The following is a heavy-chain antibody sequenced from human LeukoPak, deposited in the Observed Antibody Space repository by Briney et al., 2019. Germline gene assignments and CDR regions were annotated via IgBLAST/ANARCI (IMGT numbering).Heavy chain of an antibody. Sequence: PGGSLRLSCAASGFTFSTYGMNWVRQAPGKGLEWVSAVSGSGSTTYYARSVKGRFTVSRDNPKNTLYLQMNSLRVDDTAVYYCAKSLDYGGNRARLDFWGQGTLVTVSS. CDR1: GFTFSTYG. CDR2: VSGSGSTT. CDR3: AKSLDYGGNRARLDF. J-gene: IGHJ4*02. V-gene: IGHV3-23*01. D-gene: IGHD4-23*01.